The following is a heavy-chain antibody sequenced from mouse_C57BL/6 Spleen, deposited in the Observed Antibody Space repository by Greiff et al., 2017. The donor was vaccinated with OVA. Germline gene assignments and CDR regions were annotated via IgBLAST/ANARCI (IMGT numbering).Heavy chain of an antibody. D-gene: IGHD3-2*02. J-gene: IGHJ3*01. CDR2: IDPSDSYT. CDR3: ARRTAQATGFAY. V-gene: IGHV1-59*01. CDR1: GYTFTSYW. Sequence: VQLQQPGAELVRPGTSVKLSCKASGYTFTSYWMHWVKKRPGQGLEWIGVIDPSDSYTNYNQKFKGKATLTVDTSSSTAYMQLSSLTSEDSAVYYCARRTAQATGFAYWGQGTLVTVSA.